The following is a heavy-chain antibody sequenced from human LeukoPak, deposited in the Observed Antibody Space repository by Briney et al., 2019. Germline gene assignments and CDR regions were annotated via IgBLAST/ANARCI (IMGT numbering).Heavy chain of an antibody. CDR1: GFTFSSYG. CDR3: AKSGYNRFDY. Sequence: GGSLRLSCAASGFTFSSYGMSWVRQAPGKGLEWVSYISSSGSTIYYADSVKGRFTISRDNSKNTLYLQMNSLIAEDTAVYYCAKSGYNRFDYWGQGTRVTVSS. CDR2: ISSSGSTI. J-gene: IGHJ4*02. V-gene: IGHV3-23*01. D-gene: IGHD5-24*01.